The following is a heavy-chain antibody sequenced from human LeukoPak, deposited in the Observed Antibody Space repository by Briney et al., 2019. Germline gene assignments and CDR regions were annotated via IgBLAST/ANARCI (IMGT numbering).Heavy chain of an antibody. CDR2: INWNGGST. Sequence: GGSLRLSYAASGFTFDDYGMSWVRQAPGKGLEWVSGINWNGGSTGYADSVKGRFTISRDNAKNSLYLQMNSLRAEDTALYHCARELRDANYYDSSGQSDYWGQGTLVTVSS. D-gene: IGHD3-22*01. CDR1: GFTFDDYG. CDR3: ARELRDANYYDSSGQSDY. J-gene: IGHJ4*02. V-gene: IGHV3-20*01.